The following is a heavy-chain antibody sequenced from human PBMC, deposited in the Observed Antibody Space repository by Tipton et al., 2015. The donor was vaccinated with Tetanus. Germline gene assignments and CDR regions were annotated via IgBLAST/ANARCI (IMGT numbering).Heavy chain of an antibody. Sequence: SLRLSCAASGFTFSRSWMTWVRQTPGKGLEWVANIKPDGGEKYYVDSVKGRFTISRDNAKNPLYLQMSSLRVGDTAVYYCARDRGEDWTNFYYMDVWGKGATVTVSS. CDR1: GFTFSRSW. D-gene: IGHD3/OR15-3a*01. CDR3: ARDRGEDWTNFYYMDV. V-gene: IGHV3-7*01. CDR2: IKPDGGEK. J-gene: IGHJ6*03.